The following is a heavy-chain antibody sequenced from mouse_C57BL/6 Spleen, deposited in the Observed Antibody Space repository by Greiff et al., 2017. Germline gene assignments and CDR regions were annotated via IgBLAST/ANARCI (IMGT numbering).Heavy chain of an antibody. CDR2: ISGGGGNT. Sequence: VQLKESGGGLVKPGGSLKLSCAASGFTFSSYTMSWVRQTPEKRLEWVATISGGGGNTYYPDSVKGRFTISRDNAKNTLYLQMSSLRSEDTALYYCARQGTTVVRGYFDVWGTGTTVTVSS. CDR3: ARQGTTVVRGYFDV. D-gene: IGHD1-1*01. J-gene: IGHJ1*03. CDR1: GFTFSSYT. V-gene: IGHV5-9*01.